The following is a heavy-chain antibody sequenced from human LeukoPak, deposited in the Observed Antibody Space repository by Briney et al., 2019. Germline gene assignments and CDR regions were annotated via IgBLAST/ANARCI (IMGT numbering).Heavy chain of an antibody. D-gene: IGHD1-26*01. CDR2: ISYDGSNK. CDR3: AKDIGKDSNWFDP. CDR1: GFTFSSYA. J-gene: IGHJ5*02. V-gene: IGHV3-30*04. Sequence: PGRSLRLSCAASGFTFSSYAMHWVRQAPGKGLECVAVISYDGSNKYYADSVKGRFTISRDNSKNTLYLQMNSLRAEDTAVYYCAKDIGKDSNWFDPWGQGTLVTVSS.